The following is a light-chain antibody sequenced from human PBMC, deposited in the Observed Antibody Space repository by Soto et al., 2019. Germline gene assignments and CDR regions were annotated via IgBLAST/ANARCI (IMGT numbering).Light chain of an antibody. J-gene: IGLJ1*01. CDR3: CSYAGTSYV. CDR1: SSDVGGYNY. V-gene: IGLV2-11*01. CDR2: DVS. Sequence: QSVLTQPRSVSGSPGQSVTISCTGTSSDVGGYNYVSWYQQHPGKAPKLMIYDVSKRPSGVPDRFSGFKSGNTASLTISGLQAEDEADYYCCSYAGTSYVFGTGTKVTVL.